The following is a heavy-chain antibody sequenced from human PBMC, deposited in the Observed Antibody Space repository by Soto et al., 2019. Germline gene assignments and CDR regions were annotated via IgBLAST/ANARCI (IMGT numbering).Heavy chain of an antibody. J-gene: IGHJ3*02. CDR2: ISAYNGNT. D-gene: IGHD3-22*01. Sequence: QVQLVQSGGEVKKPGASVKVSCKASGYTFTTYGISWVRQAPGQGLEWMGWISAYNGNTSYAQKLQGRVTMTTDTSTSTAYMELRSLRSDDKAVYYCARVFFRLFAFEIWGQGTMGTVSS. CDR1: GYTFTTYG. V-gene: IGHV1-18*01. CDR3: ARVFFRLFAFEI.